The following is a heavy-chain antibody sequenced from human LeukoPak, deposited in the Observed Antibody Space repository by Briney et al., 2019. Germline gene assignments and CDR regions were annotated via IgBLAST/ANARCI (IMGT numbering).Heavy chain of an antibody. Sequence: PSETLSLTCTVSGGSISSYYWSWIRQHPGKGLEWIGYIYYSGSTYYNPSLKSRVTISVDTSKNQFSLKLSSVTAADTAVYYCALSRDGYNFEEGAFDYWGQGTLVTVSS. CDR3: ALSRDGYNFEEGAFDY. V-gene: IGHV4-59*06. CDR1: GGSISSYY. J-gene: IGHJ4*02. CDR2: IYYSGST. D-gene: IGHD1-1*01.